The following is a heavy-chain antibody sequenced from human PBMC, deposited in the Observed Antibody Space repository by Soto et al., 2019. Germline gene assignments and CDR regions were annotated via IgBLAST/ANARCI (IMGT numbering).Heavy chain of an antibody. CDR2: IYHSGST. Sequence: SETLSLTCAVSGGSISSSNWWSWVRQPPGKGLEWIGEIYHSGSTNYNPSLKSRVTISVDKSKNQFSLKLSSVTAADTAVYYCARAQEGNCSTNSCHGLEGMDVWGQGTTVTVSS. CDR1: GGSISSSNW. J-gene: IGHJ6*02. D-gene: IGHD2-2*01. CDR3: ARAQEGNCSTNSCHGLEGMDV. V-gene: IGHV4-4*02.